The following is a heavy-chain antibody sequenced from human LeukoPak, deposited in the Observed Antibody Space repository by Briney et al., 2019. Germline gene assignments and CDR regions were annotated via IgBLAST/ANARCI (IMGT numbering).Heavy chain of an antibody. Sequence: ASVKVSCKASGGTFSSYAISWVRQAPGQGLEWMGRIIPILGIANYAQKFQGKVTITADKSTSTAYMELSSLRSEDTAVYYCASRQGDPAWFDPWGQGTLVTVSS. V-gene: IGHV1-69*04. CDR3: ASRQGDPAWFDP. D-gene: IGHD3-16*01. CDR2: IIPILGIA. J-gene: IGHJ5*02. CDR1: GGTFSSYA.